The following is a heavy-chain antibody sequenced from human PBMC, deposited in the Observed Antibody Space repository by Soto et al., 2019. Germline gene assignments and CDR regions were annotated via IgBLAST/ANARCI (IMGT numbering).Heavy chain of an antibody. CDR1: GYTFASYA. J-gene: IGHJ6*02. CDR2: INAGSGHT. V-gene: IGHV1-3*01. Sequence: QVQLVQSGAEGKKPGASVKVSCRASGYTFASYAMHWVRQAPGQRLEWLGWINAGSGHTKYSQQFQGRVTITRDTYAITAYMELSSLRSEDTAVYYCARGSRPAAIEDYFYSDMEVWGQGTTVTVSS. D-gene: IGHD2-2*01. CDR3: ARGSRPAAIEDYFYSDMEV.